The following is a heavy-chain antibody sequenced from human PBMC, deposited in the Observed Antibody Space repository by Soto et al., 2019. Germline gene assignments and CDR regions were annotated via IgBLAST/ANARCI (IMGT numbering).Heavy chain of an antibody. CDR1: GFSLSDYY. J-gene: IGHJ6*02. CDR2: ISRSDSNI. D-gene: IGHD3-3*01. CDR3: ARDFTMTGMDV. V-gene: IGHV3-11*01. Sequence: GGSLRLSCAASGFSLSDYYMSWIRQAPGKGLEWVSYISRSDSNIYYADSVKGRFTVSTDNAKNSLYLQMNSLRAEDTAVYYCARDFTMTGMDVWDQGTAVTVSS.